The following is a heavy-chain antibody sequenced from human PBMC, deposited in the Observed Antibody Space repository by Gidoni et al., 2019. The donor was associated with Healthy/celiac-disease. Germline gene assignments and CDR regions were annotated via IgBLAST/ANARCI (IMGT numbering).Heavy chain of an antibody. D-gene: IGHD6-13*01. Sequence: EVQLLESGGGLVQPGGSLRLSCAASGFTFSSYALSCVRQAPGKGLEWVSASRGSGGSTYEADSVKGRFTISRDNAKNTLYLQMNSLRAEDTAVYYCAKDLLWEAAAVVCWGQGTLVTVSS. V-gene: IGHV3-23*01. CDR1: GFTFSSYA. CDR3: AKDLLWEAAAVVC. CDR2: SRGSGGST. J-gene: IGHJ4*02.